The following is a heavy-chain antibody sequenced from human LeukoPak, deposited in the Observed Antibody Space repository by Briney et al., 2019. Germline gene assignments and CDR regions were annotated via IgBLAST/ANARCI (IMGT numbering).Heavy chain of an antibody. CDR1: GYTFTGYY. J-gene: IGHJ4*02. Sequence: ASVKVSRKASGYTFTGYYMHWVRQAPGQGLEWMEWINPNSGGTNYAQKFQGRVTMTRDTSISTAYMELSRLRSDDTAVYYCARDGTGATPFDYWGQGTLVTVSS. CDR2: INPNSGGT. V-gene: IGHV1-2*02. CDR3: ARDGTGATPFDY. D-gene: IGHD1-26*01.